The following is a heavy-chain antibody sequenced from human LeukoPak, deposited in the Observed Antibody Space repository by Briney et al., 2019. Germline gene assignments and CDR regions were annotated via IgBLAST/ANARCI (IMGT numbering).Heavy chain of an antibody. CDR3: AREDSSGAFDI. J-gene: IGHJ3*02. D-gene: IGHD3-22*01. Sequence: GRSLRLSCAASGFTFSRYGMHWVRQAPGKGLEWVAVSSYDESNKYYADSVKGRFTISRDNSKNTLYLQMSSLRAEDTAVYYCAREDSSGAFDIWGQGTMVTVSS. CDR2: SSYDESNK. V-gene: IGHV3-30*03. CDR1: GFTFSRYG.